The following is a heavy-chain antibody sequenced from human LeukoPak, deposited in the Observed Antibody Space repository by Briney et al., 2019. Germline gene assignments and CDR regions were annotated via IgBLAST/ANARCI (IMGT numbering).Heavy chain of an antibody. CDR1: GDSISTSTYY. CDR3: AKGEGWTELHDVYDT. D-gene: IGHD3-16*01. V-gene: IGHV4-39*01. J-gene: IGHJ3*02. Sequence: SETLSLTCTVSGDSISTSTYYWAWLRQPPGKGLEWVGSFYYSGSTYYDPSLKSRVTMSVDTSENQFSLRLRSVTAADTAVYFCAKGEGWTELHDVYDTWGQETRVTVSS. CDR2: FYYSGST.